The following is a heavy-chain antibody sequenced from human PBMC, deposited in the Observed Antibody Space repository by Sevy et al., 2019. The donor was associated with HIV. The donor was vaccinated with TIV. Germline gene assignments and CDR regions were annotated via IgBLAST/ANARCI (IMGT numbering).Heavy chain of an antibody. Sequence: GGSLRLSCAASGFTFSSYEMNWVRQAPGKGLEWVSYISSSGSTIYYAHSVKGRFTISRDNAKNSLYLQMNSLRVEDTAVYYCARSSRGDFWSCYHLPFDYWGQGTLVTVSS. J-gene: IGHJ4*02. D-gene: IGHD3-3*01. CDR2: ISSSGSTI. V-gene: IGHV3-48*03. CDR3: ARSSRGDFWSCYHLPFDY. CDR1: GFTFSSYE.